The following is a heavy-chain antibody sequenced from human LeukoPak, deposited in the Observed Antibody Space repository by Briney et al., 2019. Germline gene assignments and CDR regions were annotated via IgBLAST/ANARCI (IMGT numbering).Heavy chain of an antibody. CDR1: GGSFSGYY. J-gene: IGHJ3*02. Sequence: PSETLSLTCAVYGGSFSGYYWSWIRQPPGKGLEWIGEINHSGSTNYNPSLKSRVTISVDTSKNQFSLKLSSVTAADTAVYYCARWGDGSGSYRGFDIWGQGTMVTVSS. CDR2: INHSGST. D-gene: IGHD3-3*01. V-gene: IGHV4-34*01. CDR3: ARWGDGSGSYRGFDI.